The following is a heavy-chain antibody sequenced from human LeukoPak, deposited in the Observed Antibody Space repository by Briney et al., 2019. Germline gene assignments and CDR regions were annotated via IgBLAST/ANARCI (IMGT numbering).Heavy chain of an antibody. CDR2: IYYSGST. J-gene: IGHJ6*02. Sequence: SETLSLTCTVSGGSISSYYWSWIRQPPGKGLEWIGYIYYSGSTNYNPSLKSRVTISVDTSKNQFSLKLSSVTAAHTAVYYCARGVGLVPAAMYYYGMDVCGQGTTVTVSS. V-gene: IGHV4-59*01. CDR1: GGSISSYY. CDR3: ARGVGLVPAAMYYYGMDV. D-gene: IGHD2-2*01.